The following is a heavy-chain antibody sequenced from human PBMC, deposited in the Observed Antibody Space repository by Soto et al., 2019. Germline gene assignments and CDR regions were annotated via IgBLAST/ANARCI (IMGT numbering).Heavy chain of an antibody. CDR1: GYTFTSYD. J-gene: IGHJ4*02. CDR2: MNPNSGNT. V-gene: IGHV1-8*01. CDR3: SIIAVAGPYFDY. Sequence: QVQLVQSGAEVKKPGASVKVSCKASGYTFTSYDINWVRQATGQGLEWMGWMNPNSGNTGYAQKFQGRVTMTRNTSISTAYMELSSLRSEDTAVYYCSIIAVAGPYFDYWGQGTLVTVSS. D-gene: IGHD6-19*01.